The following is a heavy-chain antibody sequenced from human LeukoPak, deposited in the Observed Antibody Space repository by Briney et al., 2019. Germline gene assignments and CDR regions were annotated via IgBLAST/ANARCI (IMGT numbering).Heavy chain of an antibody. V-gene: IGHV3-23*01. Sequence: DSVKGRFTISRDNSKNMLYLQMNSLRAEDTAVYYCAKGIRVVTHWGQGTLVTVSS. CDR3: AKGIRVVTH. J-gene: IGHJ4*02. D-gene: IGHD3-3*01.